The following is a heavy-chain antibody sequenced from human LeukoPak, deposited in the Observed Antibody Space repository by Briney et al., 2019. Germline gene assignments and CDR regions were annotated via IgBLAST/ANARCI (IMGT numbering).Heavy chain of an antibody. Sequence: SETLSLTCAVYGGSFSGYYWSWIRQPPGKGLEWSGEIIHSGSTNYHPSLKSRVTISVDTSKNQFSLKLSSVTAADTAVYYCARTREKKRITMVRGGNYMDVWGKGTTVTVSS. CDR2: IIHSGST. D-gene: IGHD3-10*01. J-gene: IGHJ6*03. CDR3: ARTREKKRITMVRGGNYMDV. CDR1: GGSFSGYY. V-gene: IGHV4-34*12.